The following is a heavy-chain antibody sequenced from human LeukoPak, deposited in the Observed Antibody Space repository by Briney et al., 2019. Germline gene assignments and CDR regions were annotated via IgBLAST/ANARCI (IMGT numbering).Heavy chain of an antibody. Sequence: AGGSLRLSCAASGFTVSSNYMSWVRQAPGKGLEWVSVIYSGGSTYYADSVKGRFTISRDNSKNTLYLQMNSLRAEDTAVYYCARDKVDDILTGYDDYWGQGTLVTVSS. CDR2: IYSGGST. V-gene: IGHV3-53*01. D-gene: IGHD3-9*01. CDR3: ARDKVDDILTGYDDY. J-gene: IGHJ4*02. CDR1: GFTVSSNY.